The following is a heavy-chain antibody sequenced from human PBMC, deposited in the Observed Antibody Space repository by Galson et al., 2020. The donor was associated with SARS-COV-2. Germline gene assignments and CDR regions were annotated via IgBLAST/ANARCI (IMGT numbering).Heavy chain of an antibody. Sequence: QLGESLKISCAASGFTVSSNYMSWVRQAPGKGLEWVSVIYSGGSTYYADSVKGRFTISRDNSKNTLYLQMNSLRAEDTAVYYCAKDHGTAHYYYGMDVWGQGTTVTVSS. V-gene: IGHV3-53*05. CDR3: AKDHGTAHYYYGMDV. CDR1: GFTVSSNY. D-gene: IGHD1-7*01. CDR2: IYSGGST. J-gene: IGHJ6*02.